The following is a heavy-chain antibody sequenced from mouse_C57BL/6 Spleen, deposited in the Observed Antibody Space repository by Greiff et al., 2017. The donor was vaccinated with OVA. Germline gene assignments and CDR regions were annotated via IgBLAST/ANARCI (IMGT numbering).Heavy chain of an antibody. CDR3: ARSLYDYDYAMDY. V-gene: IGHV1-82*01. J-gene: IGHJ4*01. CDR2: IYPGDGDT. CDR1: GYAFSSSW. D-gene: IGHD2-4*01. Sequence: QVHVKQSGPELVKPGASVKISCKASGYAFSSSWMNWVKQRPGKGLEWIGRIYPGDGDTNYNGKFKGKATLTADKSSSTAYMQLSSLTSEDSAVYFCARSLYDYDYAMDYWGQGTSVTVSS.